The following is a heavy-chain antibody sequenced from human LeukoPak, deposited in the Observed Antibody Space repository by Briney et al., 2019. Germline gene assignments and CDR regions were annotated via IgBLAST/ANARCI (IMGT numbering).Heavy chain of an antibody. CDR1: GFTFSGSP. J-gene: IGHJ4*02. Sequence: GGSLRLSCAASGFTFSGSPILWVRQASGKGLEWVGRIRGKADNYAAAYAASVQGRCTISRDDSQNTAYLQLNSLKTEDTAVYYCTQNNYWGQGALVTVSS. V-gene: IGHV3-73*01. CDR2: IRGKADNYAA. CDR3: TQNNY.